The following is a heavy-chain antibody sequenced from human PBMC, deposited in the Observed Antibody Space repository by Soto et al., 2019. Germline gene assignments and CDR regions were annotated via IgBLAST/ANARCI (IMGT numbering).Heavy chain of an antibody. V-gene: IGHV4-31*03. CDR2: IYYSGIT. Sequence: QVQLQESGPGLVKPSQTLSLTCTVSGGSISSGGYYWSWIRQHPGKGLEWIGYIYYSGITYHNPSLKSRVTISVDTSKNQFFLKLSSVTAADTAVYYCARSDIVATGFDYWGQGTLVTVSS. J-gene: IGHJ4*02. CDR1: GGSISSGGYY. D-gene: IGHD5-12*01. CDR3: ARSDIVATGFDY.